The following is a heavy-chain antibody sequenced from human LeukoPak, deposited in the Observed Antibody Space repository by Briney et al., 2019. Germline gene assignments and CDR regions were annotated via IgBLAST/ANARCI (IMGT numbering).Heavy chain of an antibody. V-gene: IGHV4-34*01. CDR1: GGSFSGYY. Sequence: SETLSLTCAGYGGSFSGYYWSWIRQPPGKGLEWIGEINHSGSTNYNPSLKSRVTISVDTSKNQFSLTLSSVTAADTAVYYCASRGTGVTFDYWGQGTLVTVSS. CDR3: ASRGTGVTFDY. CDR2: INHSGST. J-gene: IGHJ4*02. D-gene: IGHD3/OR15-3a*01.